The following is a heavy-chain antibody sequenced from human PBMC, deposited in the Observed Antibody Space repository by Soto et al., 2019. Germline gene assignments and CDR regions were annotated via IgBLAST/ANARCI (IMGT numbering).Heavy chain of an antibody. CDR3: GRQTARGLRLGELS. CDR2: IYYYGRT. V-gene: IGHV4-39*01. CDR1: GGSISSNHYY. J-gene: IGHJ5*02. D-gene: IGHD3-16*01. Sequence: QLQLQESGPGLVRPSETLALMCSVSGGSISSNHYYWGWIRQPPGKGLEWIGSIYYYGRTYYKSSIKGRVPIFVGTSKKPFSLTMNSVTAAEAAVYFCGRQTARGLRLGELSWGQGALVSVSS.